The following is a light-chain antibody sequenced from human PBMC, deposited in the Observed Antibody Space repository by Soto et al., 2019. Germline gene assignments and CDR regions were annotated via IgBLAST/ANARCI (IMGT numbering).Light chain of an antibody. CDR1: ESVSNY. V-gene: IGKV3-11*01. J-gene: IGKJ5*01. Sequence: EIVLTQSPATLSLSPGERATLSCRASESVSNYLAWYQQQPGQAPRLLIYDASNRATGIPARFSGSASGTDFTLTISSLEPEDFAVYYCQQRSNWPPGMTFGQGARLEI. CDR3: QQRSNWPPGMT. CDR2: DAS.